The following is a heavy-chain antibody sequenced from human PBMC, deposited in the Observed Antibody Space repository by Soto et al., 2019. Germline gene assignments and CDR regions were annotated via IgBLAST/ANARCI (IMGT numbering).Heavy chain of an antibody. CDR1: GYTFSSYY. J-gene: IGHJ4*02. Sequence: ASVKVSCKASGYTFSSYYMHWVRQAPGQGLEWMGVINPSGGSTTYAQKFQGRVTMTRDTSTTTFYMELSSLTSEDTAVYYCARASVSGRRFDYWGEGTLVTVSS. CDR3: ARASVSGRRFDY. V-gene: IGHV1-46*03. D-gene: IGHD6-19*01. CDR2: INPSGGST.